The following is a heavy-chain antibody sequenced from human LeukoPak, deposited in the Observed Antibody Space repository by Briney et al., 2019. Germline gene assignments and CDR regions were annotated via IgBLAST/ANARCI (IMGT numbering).Heavy chain of an antibody. V-gene: IGHV1-69*13. D-gene: IGHD2-2*01. J-gene: IGHJ6*02. CDR3: ARDLVVPAAIVDYYYGMDV. CDR1: GGTFSSYA. Sequence: SVKVSCKASGGTFSSYAISWVRRAPGQGLEWMGGIIPIFGTANYAQKFQGRVTITADESTSTAYMELSSLRSEDTAVYYCARDLVVPAAIVDYYYGMDVWGQGTTVTVSS. CDR2: IIPIFGTA.